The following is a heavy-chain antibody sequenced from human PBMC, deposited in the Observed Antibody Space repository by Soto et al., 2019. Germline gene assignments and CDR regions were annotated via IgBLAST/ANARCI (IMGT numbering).Heavy chain of an antibody. V-gene: IGHV4-59*01. Sequence: SETLSLTCTVSGDSINSYFWSWIRQPPGKGLEWIGYSGSTNYNPSLKSRLTISVDASKNQFSLKLSSVTAADTAVYYCVRDLRQTSRSGVAYNWFDPWGEGTLVTVSS. D-gene: IGHD6-25*01. CDR3: VRDLRQTSRSGVAYNWFDP. CDR2: SGST. J-gene: IGHJ5*02. CDR1: GDSINSYF.